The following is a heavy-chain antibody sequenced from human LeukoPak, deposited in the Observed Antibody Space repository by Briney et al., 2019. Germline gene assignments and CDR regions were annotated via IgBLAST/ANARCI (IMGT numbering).Heavy chain of an antibody. CDR3: ARVPTGGYDILTGSRRGDDAFDI. CDR2: IFYKGGP. D-gene: IGHD3-9*01. V-gene: IGHV4-39*07. Sequence: PSETLSLTCTASGDSISNSNYYWGSVRQSPGRGLEWLGNIFYKGGPYYNPSFKSRVTISVDTCNNQYSLKLSSVTAAGTAVCYCARVPTGGYDILTGSRRGDDAFDIWGQGTMVTVSS. CDR1: GDSISNSNYY. J-gene: IGHJ3*02.